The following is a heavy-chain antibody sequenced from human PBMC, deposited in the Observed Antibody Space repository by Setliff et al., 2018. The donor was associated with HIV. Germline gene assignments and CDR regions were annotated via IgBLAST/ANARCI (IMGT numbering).Heavy chain of an antibody. CDR3: TRDYRFPWNSVIDV. CDR1: GFTFSNYI. D-gene: IGHD1-1*01. V-gene: IGHV3-21*01. CDR2: VSSSSTHI. Sequence: GGSLRLSCAASGFTFSNYIMNWVRQAPGKGLEWVSSVSSSSTHIYYADSVKGRFTISRDNAKNSLYLQMNSLRAEDTAVYSCTRDYRFPWNSVIDVWGKGTTVAVSS. J-gene: IGHJ6*03.